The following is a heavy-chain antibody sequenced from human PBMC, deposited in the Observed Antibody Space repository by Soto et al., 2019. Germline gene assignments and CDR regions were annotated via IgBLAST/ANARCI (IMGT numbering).Heavy chain of an antibody. CDR1: GFAFGNYG. CDR3: ARWGEVSHNPGGNYYYGMDV. J-gene: IGHJ6*02. V-gene: IGHV3-30*03. CDR2: ILYDGSDK. Sequence: VQLVESGGGLVKPGGSLRLSCVASGFAFGNYGLHWVRQPPGKGLEWVASILYDGSDKFYADSVKGRFTVSRDDSKKTFYVQMDSLRADDTAVYFCARWGEVSHNPGGNYYYGMDVWGQGTTVTVSS. D-gene: IGHD3-16*01.